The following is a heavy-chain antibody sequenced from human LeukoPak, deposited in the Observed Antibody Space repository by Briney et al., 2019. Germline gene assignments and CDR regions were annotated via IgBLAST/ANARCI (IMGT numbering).Heavy chain of an antibody. V-gene: IGHV3-48*02. CDR1: GFTFSSYS. CDR2: ITASGTAM. CDR3: ASSGSYRFDY. Sequence: GGSLRLSCAASGFTFSSYSMNRVRQAPGKGLEWVSHITASGTAMFYADSVKGRFTISRDNAKNSLYLQMNSLRDEDTAVYYCASSGSYRFDYWGQGTLVTVSS. J-gene: IGHJ4*02. D-gene: IGHD1-26*01.